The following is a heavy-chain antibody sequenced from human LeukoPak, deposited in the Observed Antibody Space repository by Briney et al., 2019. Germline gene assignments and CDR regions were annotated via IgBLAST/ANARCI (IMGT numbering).Heavy chain of an antibody. CDR2: IYTSGST. D-gene: IGHD5-12*01. J-gene: IGHJ4*02. CDR3: ARDASGYSGYDVYYFAY. V-gene: IGHV4-61*02. Sequence: SETLSLTCTVSGASISSGRYYWSWIRQPAGKGLEWIGRIYTSGSTNYNRARKSRVTISVDTSKNQFSLKLSSVTAADTAVYYCARDASGYSGYDVYYFAYWGQGTLVTVSS. CDR1: GASISSGRYY.